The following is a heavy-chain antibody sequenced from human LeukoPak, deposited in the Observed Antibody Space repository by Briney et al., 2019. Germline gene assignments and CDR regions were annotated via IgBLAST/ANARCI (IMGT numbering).Heavy chain of an antibody. CDR3: ARVPRGGSGYFALDY. V-gene: IGHV4-59*01. D-gene: IGHD3-22*01. Sequence: SETLSLTCTVSGGSISSYYWSWIRQSPGKGLEWIGYIYYSGSTNYNPSLKSRVTISVDTSKNQFSLKLSSVTAADTAVYYCARVPRGGSGYFALDYWGQGTLVTVSS. J-gene: IGHJ4*02. CDR1: GGSISSYY. CDR2: IYYSGST.